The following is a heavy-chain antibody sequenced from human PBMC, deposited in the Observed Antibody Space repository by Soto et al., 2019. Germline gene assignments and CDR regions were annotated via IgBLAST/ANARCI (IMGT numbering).Heavy chain of an antibody. Sequence: GASVKVSCKASGYTFTSYGISWVRQAPGQGLEWMGWISAYNGNTNYAQKLQGRVTMTTDTSTSTTYMELRSLRSDDTAVYYCARDYPDIVVVPAAIPTFDPWGQGTLVTSPQ. J-gene: IGHJ5*02. CDR1: GYTFTSYG. D-gene: IGHD2-2*01. CDR3: ARDYPDIVVVPAAIPTFDP. CDR2: ISAYNGNT. V-gene: IGHV1-18*01.